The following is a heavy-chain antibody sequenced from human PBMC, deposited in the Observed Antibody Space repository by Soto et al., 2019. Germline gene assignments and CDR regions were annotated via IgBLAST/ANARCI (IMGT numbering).Heavy chain of an antibody. J-gene: IGHJ3*01. V-gene: IGHV2-5*02. Sequence: QITLKESGPTLVKPTQTLTLTCTFSGFSLSTSGVGVGWIRQPPGKALAWLAPIYWDDDKRYSPSLKSRLTITKDTSKNQVVLTLTNMYPVDTATYYCARRSVALRDFDWFPDGSDAFDFWGQGTMVTVSS. D-gene: IGHD3-9*01. CDR2: IYWDDDK. CDR3: ARRSVALRDFDWFPDGSDAFDF. CDR1: GFSLSTSGVG.